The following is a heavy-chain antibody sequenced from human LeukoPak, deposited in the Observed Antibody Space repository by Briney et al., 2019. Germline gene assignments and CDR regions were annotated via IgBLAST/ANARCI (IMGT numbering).Heavy chain of an antibody. D-gene: IGHD3-10*01. Sequence: ASVKVSCKASGYTFTAFYIHWVRQAPGQGLEWMGWINPNRGGIKYSQNFQGRVTMTSDTSISTAYMELSRLRSDDTAVYYCARDERGYYSDLGSSSPRNYYYYYMDVWGKGITVTISS. CDR1: GYTFTAFY. V-gene: IGHV1-2*02. CDR3: ARDERGYYSDLGSSSPRNYYYYYMDV. J-gene: IGHJ6*03. CDR2: INPNRGGI.